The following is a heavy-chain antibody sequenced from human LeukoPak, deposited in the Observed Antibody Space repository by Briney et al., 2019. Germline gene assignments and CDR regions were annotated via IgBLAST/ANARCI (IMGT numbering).Heavy chain of an antibody. V-gene: IGHV1-46*01. CDR2: INPSGGST. D-gene: IGHD1-26*01. J-gene: IGHJ4*02. Sequence: ASVKVSCKASGYTFTSYYMHWVRQAPGQGLEWMRIINPSGGSTSYAQKFQGRVTMTRDTSTSTVYMELSSLRSEDTAVYYCARGRGFYSGSYSYYFDYWGQGTLVTVSS. CDR1: GYTFTSYY. CDR3: ARGRGFYSGSYSYYFDY.